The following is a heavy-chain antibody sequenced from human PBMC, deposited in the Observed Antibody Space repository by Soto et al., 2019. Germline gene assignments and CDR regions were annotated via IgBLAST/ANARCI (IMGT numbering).Heavy chain of an antibody. J-gene: IGHJ4*01. CDR1: GYTFDSNL. D-gene: IGHD3-16*01. V-gene: IGHV5-51*01. CDR3: ARLLDSWGETHYFDS. Sequence: PGESLKISCQASGYTFDSNLICWVRQMPVKGLGWMGIIYPGDSETRYSPSFQGKVTISADRSFKIAYLQWRSLQASDTAMYYCARLLDSWGETHYFDSWGHGT. CDR2: IYPGDSET.